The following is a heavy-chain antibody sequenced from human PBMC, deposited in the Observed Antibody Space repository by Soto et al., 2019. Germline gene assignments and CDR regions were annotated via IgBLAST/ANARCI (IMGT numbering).Heavy chain of an antibody. D-gene: IGHD2-15*01. CDR3: VLVVAATSDAFDI. V-gene: IGHV1-69*02. J-gene: IGHJ3*02. CDR1: GGTFSSYT. Sequence: QVQLVKSGAEVKKPGSSVKVSCKASGGTFSSYTISWVRQAPGQGLEWMGRIIPILGIANYAQKFQGRVTITADKSTSTAYMELSSLRSEDTAVYYCVLVVAATSDAFDIWGQGTMVTVSS. CDR2: IIPILGIA.